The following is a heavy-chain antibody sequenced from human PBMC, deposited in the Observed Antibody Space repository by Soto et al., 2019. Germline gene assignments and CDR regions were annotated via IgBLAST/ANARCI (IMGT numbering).Heavy chain of an antibody. Sequence: SETLSLTCTVSGGSISSSSYYWGWIRQPPGKGLEWIGSIYYSGSTYYNPSLESRVTISVDTSKNQFSLKLSSVTAADTAVYYCARPISSGYEHHDAFDIWGQGTMVT. V-gene: IGHV4-39*01. CDR3: ARPISSGYEHHDAFDI. J-gene: IGHJ3*02. CDR1: GGSISSSSYY. D-gene: IGHD5-12*01. CDR2: IYYSGST.